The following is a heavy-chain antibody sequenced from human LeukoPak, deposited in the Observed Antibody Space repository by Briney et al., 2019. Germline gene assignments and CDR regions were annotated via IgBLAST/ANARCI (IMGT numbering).Heavy chain of an antibody. CDR2: ISGSGGTT. D-gene: IGHD6-19*01. CDR3: AKDKGRIAVAGPLYDY. J-gene: IGHJ4*02. CDR1: GFTFSSYA. V-gene: IGHV3-23*01. Sequence: QSGGSLRLSCAASGFTFSSYAMSWVRQAPGKGLEWVSAISGSGGTTYYADSVKGRFTISRDNSKNTLYLQMNSLRAEDTAVYYCAKDKGRIAVAGPLYDYWGQGTLVTVSS.